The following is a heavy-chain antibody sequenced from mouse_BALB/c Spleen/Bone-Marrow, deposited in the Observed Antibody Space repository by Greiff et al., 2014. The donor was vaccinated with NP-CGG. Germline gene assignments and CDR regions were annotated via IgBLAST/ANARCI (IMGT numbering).Heavy chain of an antibody. J-gene: IGHJ4*01. Sequence: DVHLVESGGDLVKPGGPLKLSCAASGFTFSSYGMSWGRQTPDKRLEWVATISSGGSNTYYPDSVKGRFTISRDNAKNTLYLQMSSLKSEDTAMYYCARHQRYYAMDYWGQGTSVTVSS. V-gene: IGHV5-6*01. CDR1: GFTFSSYG. CDR2: ISSGGSNT. CDR3: ARHQRYYAMDY.